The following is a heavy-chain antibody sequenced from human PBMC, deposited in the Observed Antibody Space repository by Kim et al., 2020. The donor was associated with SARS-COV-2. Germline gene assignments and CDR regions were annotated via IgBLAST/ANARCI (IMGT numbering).Heavy chain of an antibody. J-gene: IGHJ6*02. V-gene: IGHV1-2*02. D-gene: IGHD4-17*01. Sequence: AQKFQGRVTMTRDTSISTAYMELSRLRSDDTAVYYCATTTGRSSYYGMDVWGQGTTVTVSS. CDR3: ATTTGRSSYYGMDV.